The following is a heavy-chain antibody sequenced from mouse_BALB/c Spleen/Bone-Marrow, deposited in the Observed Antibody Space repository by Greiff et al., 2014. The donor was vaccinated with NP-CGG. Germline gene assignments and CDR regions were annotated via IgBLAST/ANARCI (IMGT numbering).Heavy chain of an antibody. Sequence: LVESAAELARPGASVKMSCKASGYTFTSYTMQWVKQRPGQGLEWIGYIDPSNTYTDYNQKFRDKTTLTADKSSSTAYMQLTSLTSEDSAVYYCAREDIITAYFDYWGQGTTLTVSS. CDR2: IDPSNTYT. CDR3: AREDIITAYFDY. D-gene: IGHD1-1*01. J-gene: IGHJ2*01. V-gene: IGHV1-4*02. CDR1: GYTFTSYT.